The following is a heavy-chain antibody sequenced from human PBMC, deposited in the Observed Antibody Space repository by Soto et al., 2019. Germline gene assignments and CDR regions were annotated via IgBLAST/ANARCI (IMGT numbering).Heavy chain of an antibody. CDR3: AKGHCSSTSCYPGFYYYYYMDV. J-gene: IGHJ6*03. V-gene: IGHV3-9*01. D-gene: IGHD2-2*01. CDR2: ISWNSGSI. Sequence: GGSLRLSCAASGFTFDDYAMHWVRQAPGKGLEWVSGISWNSGSIGYADSVKGRFTISRDNAKNSLYLQMNSLRAEDTALYYCAKGHCSSTSCYPGFYYYYYMDVWGKGTTVTVSS. CDR1: GFTFDDYA.